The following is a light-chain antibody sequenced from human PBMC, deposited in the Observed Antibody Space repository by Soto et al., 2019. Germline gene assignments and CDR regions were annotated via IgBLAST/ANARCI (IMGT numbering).Light chain of an antibody. CDR3: TAYTRSDTGV. V-gene: IGLV2-14*01. CDR2: DVR. Sequence: QSALTQPASVSGSPGQSITISCTGTSSDVGRYNYVSWYQKYPDKAPSLMMFDVRNRPSGVFNRFSGAKSGHTAFLTISGLQADDEAHYFCTAYTRSDTGVFGVWT. CDR1: SSDVGRYNY. J-gene: IGLJ3*02.